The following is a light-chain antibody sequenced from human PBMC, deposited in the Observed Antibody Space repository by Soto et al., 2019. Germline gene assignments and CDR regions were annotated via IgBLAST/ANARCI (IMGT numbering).Light chain of an antibody. CDR3: QQSYTTPRFT. Sequence: DIQMTQSPSSLSAYVGDRVTISCRASQSISFYLNWYRQRPGKAPELLIYAASTLHNGVPSRFSGRGSGTDFPLTITTLQPEDFATYYCQQSYTTPRFTFGPGTKVDV. J-gene: IGKJ3*01. CDR2: AAS. V-gene: IGKV1-39*01. CDR1: QSISFY.